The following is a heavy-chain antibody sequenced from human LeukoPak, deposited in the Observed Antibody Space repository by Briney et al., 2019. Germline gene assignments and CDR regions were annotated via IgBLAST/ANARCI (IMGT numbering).Heavy chain of an antibody. V-gene: IGHV4-4*07. CDR1: NGSISNYY. CDR2: IYASGRT. CDR3: ARGQGYSYGYGWFDP. Sequence: PSETLSLTCTVSNGSISNYYWSWIRQSAGKGLEWIGRIYASGRTNYNPSFKSRVTMSVDTSKNQFSLKLSSVTAADTAVYYCARGQGYSYGYGWFDPWGQGTLVTVSS. D-gene: IGHD5-18*01. J-gene: IGHJ5*02.